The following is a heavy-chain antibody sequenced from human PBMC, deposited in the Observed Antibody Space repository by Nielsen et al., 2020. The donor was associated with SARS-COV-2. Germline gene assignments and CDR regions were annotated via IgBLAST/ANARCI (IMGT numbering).Heavy chain of an antibody. D-gene: IGHD3-9*01. Sequence: GESRKISCAASGFGLSNYWMYWVRQRPEKGLMWVAHIDYEGSLTSYADSVKGRFTISRDNAKNIVYLQMNSLRVEDTAVYYCARRNILDYWGQGTLVTVSS. V-gene: IGHV3-74*01. J-gene: IGHJ4*02. CDR1: GFGLSNYW. CDR2: IDYEGSLT. CDR3: ARRNILDY.